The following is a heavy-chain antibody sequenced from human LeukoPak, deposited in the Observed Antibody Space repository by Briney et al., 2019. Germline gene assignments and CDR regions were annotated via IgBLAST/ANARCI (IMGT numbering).Heavy chain of an antibody. V-gene: IGHV1-46*01. Sequence: ASVKVSCKASGYTFTSYYMHWVRQAPGQGLEWMGIINTSGGSTSYAQKFQGRVTMTRDMSTSTVYMELSSLRSEDTAVYYCARVPGIVGAADYWGQGTLVTVSS. CDR2: INTSGGST. CDR3: ARVPGIVGAADY. D-gene: IGHD1-26*01. J-gene: IGHJ4*02. CDR1: GYTFTSYY.